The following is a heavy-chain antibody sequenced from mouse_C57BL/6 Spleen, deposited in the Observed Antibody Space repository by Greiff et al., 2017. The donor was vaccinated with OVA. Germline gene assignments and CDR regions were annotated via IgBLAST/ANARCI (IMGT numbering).Heavy chain of an antibody. J-gene: IGHJ2*01. Sequence: VQLQQSGPELVKPGASVKISCKASGYAFSSSWMNWVKQRPGKGLEWIGRIYPGDGDTNYNGKFKGKATLTAAKSSSTAYMQLSSLTSEDSAVYFCARGEGYYYGKVPYFDYWGQGTTLTVSS. D-gene: IGHD1-1*01. V-gene: IGHV1-82*01. CDR2: IYPGDGDT. CDR3: ARGEGYYYGKVPYFDY. CDR1: GYAFSSSW.